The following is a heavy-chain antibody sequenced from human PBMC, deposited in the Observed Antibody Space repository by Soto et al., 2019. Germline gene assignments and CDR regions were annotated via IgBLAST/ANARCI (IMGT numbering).Heavy chain of an antibody. CDR3: ARGEGEQWLVHLDY. J-gene: IGHJ4*02. V-gene: IGHV1-69*02. Sequence: ASVKVSCKASGGTFSSYTISWVRQAPGQGLEWMGRIIPILGIANYAQKFQGRVTITGDKSTSKAYMGLGSLRSEDTAVYYCARGEGEQWLVHLDYWGQGTLVTVSS. CDR2: IIPILGIA. D-gene: IGHD6-19*01. CDR1: GGTFSSYT.